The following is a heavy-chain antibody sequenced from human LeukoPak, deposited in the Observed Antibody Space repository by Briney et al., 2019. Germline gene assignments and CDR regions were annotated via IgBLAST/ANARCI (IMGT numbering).Heavy chain of an antibody. CDR1: GFTFSSYA. J-gene: IGHJ4*02. Sequence: GGSLRLSCASSGFTFSSYAMSWVRQAPGKGLEWVSPIGGTGVRTYYADSVKGRFTISRDNSKNTLYLQINSLTAEDTAVYFCAKDRLGGPYFFHYWGQGTLVTVSS. CDR2: IGGTGVRT. D-gene: IGHD3-16*01. CDR3: AKDRLGGPYFFHY. V-gene: IGHV3-23*01.